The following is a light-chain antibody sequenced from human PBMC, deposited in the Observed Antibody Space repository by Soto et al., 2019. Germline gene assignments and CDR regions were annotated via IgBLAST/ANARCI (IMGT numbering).Light chain of an antibody. V-gene: IGKV3-20*01. CDR2: GAS. J-gene: IGKJ1*01. CDR3: QQYGSSLT. CDR1: ETVSSYL. Sequence: DIVLTQSPVTLSLSPGDRATLSCRASETVSSYLLWYQQKPGRAPRLLISGASTRATGIPDRFRGSGSATAFTLTISRLEPEDFAVYWCQQYGSSLTFGQGTTVDI.